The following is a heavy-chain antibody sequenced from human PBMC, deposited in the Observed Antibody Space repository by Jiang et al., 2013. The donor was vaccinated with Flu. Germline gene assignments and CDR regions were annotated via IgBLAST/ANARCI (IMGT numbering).Heavy chain of an antibody. CDR2: IYPGDSDT. D-gene: IGHD3-22*01. Sequence: GAEVKKPGESLKISCKGSGYSFTSYWIGWVRQMPGKGLEWMGIIYPGDSDTRYSPSFQGQVTISADKSISTAYLQWSSLKASDTAMYYCARGSDYYDSSGYYYIYWGQGTLVTVSS. CDR3: ARGSDYYDSSGYYYIY. V-gene: IGHV5-51*01. J-gene: IGHJ4*02. CDR1: GYSFTSYW.